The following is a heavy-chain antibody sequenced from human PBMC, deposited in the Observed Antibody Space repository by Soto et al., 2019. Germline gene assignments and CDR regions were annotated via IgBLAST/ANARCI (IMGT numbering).Heavy chain of an antibody. D-gene: IGHD4-17*01. V-gene: IGHV4-39*01. Sequence: SETLSLTCTVSGGSISSSSYYWGWIRQPPGKGLEWIGSIYYSGSTYYNPSLKSRVTISVDTSKNQFSLKLSSVTAADTAVYYCARPYGDDGGVFDYWGQGTLVTVSS. J-gene: IGHJ4*02. CDR2: IYYSGST. CDR1: GGSISSSSYY. CDR3: ARPYGDDGGVFDY.